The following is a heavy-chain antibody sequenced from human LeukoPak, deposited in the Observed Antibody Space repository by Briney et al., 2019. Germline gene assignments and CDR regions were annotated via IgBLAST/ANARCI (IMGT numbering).Heavy chain of an antibody. D-gene: IGHD3-10*01. J-gene: IGHJ4*02. V-gene: IGHV3-23*01. Sequence: PGGSRRLSCAASGFTFSSYVTSWVRQAPGKGLEWASGISGSGGSTYYADSVKGRFTISRDNSKNTLYLQMNSLRAEDTAVYYCAKEPTMVRGVGYFDYWGQGTLVTVSS. CDR2: ISGSGGST. CDR1: GFTFSSYV. CDR3: AKEPTMVRGVGYFDY.